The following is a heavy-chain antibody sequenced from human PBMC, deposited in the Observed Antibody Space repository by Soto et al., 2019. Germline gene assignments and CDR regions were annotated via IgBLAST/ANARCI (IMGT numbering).Heavy chain of an antibody. J-gene: IGHJ5*02. Sequence: QITLKESGPTLVKPTQTLAMTCTFSRLERSTSGVGVGWIRQPPGKALEWLALIYWDDDKRYSPSLKSRLTITKDTSKNQVVLTMTNMNPVDTATYYCAHSLYDYVWGTNWFDPWGQGTLVTVSP. D-gene: IGHD3-16*01. CDR3: AHSLYDYVWGTNWFDP. CDR1: RLERSTSGVG. CDR2: IYWDDDK. V-gene: IGHV2-5*02.